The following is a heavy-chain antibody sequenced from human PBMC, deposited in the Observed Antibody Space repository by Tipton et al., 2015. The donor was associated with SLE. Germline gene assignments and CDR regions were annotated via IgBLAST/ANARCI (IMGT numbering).Heavy chain of an antibody. D-gene: IGHD6-19*01. J-gene: IGHJ4*02. CDR2: ISSSSSTI. CDR3: ARGRVIAVAGTADY. CDR1: GFTFSSYS. Sequence: SLRLSCAAFGFTFSSYSMNWVRQAPGKGLEWVSYISSSSSTIYYADSVKGRFTISRDNAKNSLYLQMNSLRAEDTAVYYCARGRVIAVAGTADYWGQGTLVTVSS. V-gene: IGHV3-48*01.